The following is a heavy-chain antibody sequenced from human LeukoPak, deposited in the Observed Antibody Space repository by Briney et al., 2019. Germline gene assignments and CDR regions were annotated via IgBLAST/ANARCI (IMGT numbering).Heavy chain of an antibody. CDR3: ARTTPFDY. V-gene: IGHV1-2*02. CDR2: IKPNNGDT. CDR1: GYTFTSYG. Sequence: ASVKVSCKASGYTFTSYGISWVRQAPGQGLEWMGWIKPNNGDTNYAQKFQGRVTMTRDTSISTGYMELSRLRSDDTAVYYCARTTPFDYWGQGTLVTVSS. D-gene: IGHD1-1*01. J-gene: IGHJ4*02.